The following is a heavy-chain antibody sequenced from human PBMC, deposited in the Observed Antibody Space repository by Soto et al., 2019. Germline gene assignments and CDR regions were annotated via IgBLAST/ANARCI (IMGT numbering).Heavy chain of an antibody. D-gene: IGHD1-1*01. Sequence: SETLSLTCTVSGASVSSDTHYWAWVRQPLGKGLEWIGCVYYSGRTYYNPSLKSRVSISIDTSKNQFSVKLTSMAAADTAIYFCARQKLEFWNWLDSWGQGTLVTVSS. CDR1: GASVSSDTHY. CDR2: VYYSGRT. V-gene: IGHV4-39*01. CDR3: ARQKLEFWNWLDS. J-gene: IGHJ5*01.